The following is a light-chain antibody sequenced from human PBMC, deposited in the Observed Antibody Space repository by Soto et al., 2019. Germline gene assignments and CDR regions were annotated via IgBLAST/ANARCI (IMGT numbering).Light chain of an antibody. CDR3: GAWDRSLGVVV. CDR1: SSNIGNNF. V-gene: IGLV1-51*01. J-gene: IGLJ3*02. Sequence: QSVLTQPPSLSAAPRQKVTMSCSGSSSNIGNNFVAWYQQLPGTAPKLLIYDDTKRPYGIPGRFSASKAGTSATLGITGLPTGDEADYYCGAWDRSLGVVVFGGGTKLTVL. CDR2: DDT.